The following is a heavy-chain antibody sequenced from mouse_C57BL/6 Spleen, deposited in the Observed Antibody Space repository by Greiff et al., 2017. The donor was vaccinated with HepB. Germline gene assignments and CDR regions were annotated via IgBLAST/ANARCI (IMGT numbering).Heavy chain of an antibody. Sequence: QVHVKQPGAELVRPGSSVKLSCKASGYTFTSYWMHWVKQRPIQGLEWIGNIDPSDSETHYNQKFKDKATLTVDKSSSTAYMQLSSLTSEDSAVYYCAREDHYYGSSYPAWFAYWGQGTLVTVSA. CDR3: AREDHYYGSSYPAWFAY. CDR1: GYTFTSYW. D-gene: IGHD1-1*01. CDR2: IDPSDSET. V-gene: IGHV1-52*01. J-gene: IGHJ3*01.